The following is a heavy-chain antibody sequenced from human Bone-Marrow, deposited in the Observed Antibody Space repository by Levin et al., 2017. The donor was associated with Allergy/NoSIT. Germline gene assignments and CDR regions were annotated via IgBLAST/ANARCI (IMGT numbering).Heavy chain of an antibody. V-gene: IGHV3-33*01. J-gene: IGHJ3*02. D-gene: IGHD2-2*01. Sequence: GESLKISCAASGFTFSSYGMHWVRQAPGKGLEWVAVIWYDGSNKYYADSVKGRFTISRDNSKNTLYLQMNSLRAEDTAVYYCASGCSSTSCYGWGGAFDIWGQGTMVTVSS. CDR1: GFTFSSYG. CDR3: ASGCSSTSCYGWGGAFDI. CDR2: IWYDGSNK.